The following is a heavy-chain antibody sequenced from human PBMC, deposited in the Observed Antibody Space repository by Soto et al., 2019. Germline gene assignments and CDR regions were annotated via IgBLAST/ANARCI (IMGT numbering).Heavy chain of an antibody. Sequence: SETLSLTCTVSGVSISSYYWSWIRQPPGKGLEWIGYIYYSGSTNYNPSLKSRVTISVDTSKNQFSLKLSSVTAADTAVYYCAKPPHGNSPFDYWGQGALVTVPS. J-gene: IGHJ4*02. CDR2: IYYSGST. CDR1: GVSISSYY. CDR3: AKPPHGNSPFDY. V-gene: IGHV4-59*08. D-gene: IGHD4-4*01.